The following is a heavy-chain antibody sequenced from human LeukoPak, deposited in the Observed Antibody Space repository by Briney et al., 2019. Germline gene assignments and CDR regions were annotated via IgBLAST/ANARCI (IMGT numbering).Heavy chain of an antibody. CDR3: ARDQSMPHYGDYLYFDY. D-gene: IGHD4-17*01. CDR2: ISAYNGNT. V-gene: IGHV1-18*04. CDR1: GYTFTSYG. Sequence: ASVKVSCKASGYTFTSYGISWVRQAPGQGLEWMGWISAYNGNTNYAQKLQGRVTMTTDTSTSTAYMELRSLRSDDTAVYYCARDQSMPHYGDYLYFDYWGQGTLVTVSS. J-gene: IGHJ4*02.